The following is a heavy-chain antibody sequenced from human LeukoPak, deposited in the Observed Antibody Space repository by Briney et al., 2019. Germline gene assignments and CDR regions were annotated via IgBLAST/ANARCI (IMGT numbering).Heavy chain of an antibody. J-gene: IGHJ6*04. CDR2: INPSGGNT. CDR1: GYTFTSYY. V-gene: IGHV1-46*01. Sequence: GASVKVSCKASGYTFTSYYMHWVRQAPGQGLEWMGIINPSGGNTNYAQKLQGRVTMTTDTSTSTAYMELRSLRSEDTAVYFCAGIPVFGVVLRQEPVWGKGTTVTVSS. D-gene: IGHD3-3*01. CDR3: AGIPVFGVVLRQEPV.